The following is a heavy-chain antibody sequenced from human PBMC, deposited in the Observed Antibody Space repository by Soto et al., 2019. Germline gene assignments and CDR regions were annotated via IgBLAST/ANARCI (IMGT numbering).Heavy chain of an antibody. J-gene: IGHJ6*02. CDR3: ARAPPRGIAAPGTWGSGMDV. Sequence: LKISCAASGFSFSSYSMHWVRQAPGKGLEWVAVISYDGSNKYYADSVKGRFTITRDSSKNTVSLQMNSLRLEDTAVYYCARAPPRGIAAPGTWGSGMDVWGQGTTVTVSS. V-gene: IGHV3-30*04. CDR1: GFSFSSYS. CDR2: ISYDGSNK. D-gene: IGHD6-13*01.